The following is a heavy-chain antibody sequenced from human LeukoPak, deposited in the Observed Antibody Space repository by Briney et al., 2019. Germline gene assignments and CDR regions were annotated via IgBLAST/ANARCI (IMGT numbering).Heavy chain of an antibody. CDR3: AKEERPGNIAVASPFDY. CDR1: GFTVSSSY. Sequence: PGGSLRLSCAASGFTVSSSYMSWVRQAPGKGLEWVSVIYSGGSTYYADSVKGRFTISRDNSKNTLYLQMNSLRAEDTAVYYCAKEERPGNIAVASPFDYWGQGTLVTVSS. J-gene: IGHJ4*02. CDR2: IYSGGST. V-gene: IGHV3-66*02. D-gene: IGHD6-19*01.